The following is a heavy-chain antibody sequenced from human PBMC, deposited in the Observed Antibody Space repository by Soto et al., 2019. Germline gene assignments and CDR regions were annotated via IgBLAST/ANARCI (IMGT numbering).Heavy chain of an antibody. V-gene: IGHV4-59*12. Sequence: TLETLSLTCTVSGGSIDTYYWSWIRQPPGKGLQWIGYIYYSGSTTYSPSLKSRVTISVDRSKNQFSLKLTSVTAADTAVYYCARVPDRWGQGTLVTVSS. CDR3: ARVPDR. J-gene: IGHJ5*02. D-gene: IGHD2-2*01. CDR1: GGSIDTYY. CDR2: IYYSGST.